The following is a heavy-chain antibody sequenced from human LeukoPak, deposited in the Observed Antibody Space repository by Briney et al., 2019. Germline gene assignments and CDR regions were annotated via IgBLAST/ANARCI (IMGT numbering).Heavy chain of an antibody. CDR1: GYTFTSYY. Sequence: ASVKVSCKASGYTFTSYYMHWVRQAPGQGLEWMGIINPSGGSTSYAQKFQGRVTMTRDTSTGTVYMELSSLRSEDTAVYYCARGDSSGWYQDYFDYWGQGTLVTVSS. D-gene: IGHD6-19*01. V-gene: IGHV1-46*01. CDR2: INPSGGST. J-gene: IGHJ4*02. CDR3: ARGDSSGWYQDYFDY.